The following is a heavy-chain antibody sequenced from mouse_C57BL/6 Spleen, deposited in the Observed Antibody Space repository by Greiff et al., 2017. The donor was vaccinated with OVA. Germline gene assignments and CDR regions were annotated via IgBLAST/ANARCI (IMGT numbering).Heavy chain of an antibody. CDR1: GYTFTSYW. V-gene: IGHV1-69*01. Sequence: VQLQQPGAELVMPGASVKLSCKASGYTFTSYWMHWVKQRPGQGLEWIGEIAPSDSYTNYNQKFKGKSTLTVDKSSSTAYMQLSSLTAEDSAVYYCARQDYYGSSYGYWGQGTTLTDSS. D-gene: IGHD1-1*01. CDR2: IAPSDSYT. CDR3: ARQDYYGSSYGY. J-gene: IGHJ2*01.